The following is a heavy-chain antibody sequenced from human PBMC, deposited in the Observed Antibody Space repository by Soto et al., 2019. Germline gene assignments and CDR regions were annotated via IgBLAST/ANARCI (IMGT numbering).Heavy chain of an antibody. CDR2: IYYSGST. CDR3: AGGGEADILTGYSDFDY. D-gene: IGHD3-9*01. J-gene: IGHJ4*02. CDR1: GGSISSGGYY. Sequence: PSETLSLTCTVSGGSISSGGYYWSWIRQHPGKGLEWIGYIYYSGSTYYNPSLKSRVTISVDTSKNQFSLKLSSVTAADTAVYYCAGGGEADILTGYSDFDYWGQGTLVTVSS. V-gene: IGHV4-31*03.